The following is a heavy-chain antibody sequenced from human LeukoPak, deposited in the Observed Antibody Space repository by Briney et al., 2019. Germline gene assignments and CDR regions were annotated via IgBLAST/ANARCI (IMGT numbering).Heavy chain of an antibody. J-gene: IGHJ4*02. CDR1: GFTFSSYA. CDR2: ISYDGSNK. CDR3: ATTKVGALKIAAAGMSDY. Sequence: GGSLRLSCAASGFTFSSYAMHWVRQAPGKGLEWVAVISYDGSNKYYADSVKGRFTISRDNSKNTLYLQMNSLRAEDTAVYYCATTKVGALKIAAAGMSDYWGQGTLVTVSS. V-gene: IGHV3-30*07. D-gene: IGHD6-13*01.